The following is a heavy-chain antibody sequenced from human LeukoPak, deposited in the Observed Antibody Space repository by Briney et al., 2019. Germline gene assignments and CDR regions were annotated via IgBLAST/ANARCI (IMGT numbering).Heavy chain of an antibody. Sequence: GGPLRLSCAASGFIFGDYAMHWVRHAPGKGPKCVCLISGDGSNTYYADSVKGRFTISRDNSKKSLYLQMNSLTTEDTALYYCAKAGGTGTYRPFDYWGQGALVIVSS. V-gene: IGHV3-43*02. CDR3: AKAGGTGTYRPFDY. J-gene: IGHJ4*02. D-gene: IGHD3-10*01. CDR1: GFIFGDYA. CDR2: ISGDGSNT.